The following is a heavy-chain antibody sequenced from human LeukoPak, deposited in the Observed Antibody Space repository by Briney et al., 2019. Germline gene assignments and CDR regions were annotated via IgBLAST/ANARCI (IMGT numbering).Heavy chain of an antibody. CDR1: GGSISSGGYH. J-gene: IGHJ4*02. Sequence: SETLSLTCTVSGGSISSGGYHWSWIRQHPGKGLEWIGYIYYSGSTYYNPSLKSRVTISVDTSKNQFSLKLSSVTAADTAVYYCARVYYGSGSYYNLFDYWGQGTLVTVSS. CDR3: ARVYYGSGSYYNLFDY. CDR2: IYYSGST. V-gene: IGHV4-31*03. D-gene: IGHD3-10*01.